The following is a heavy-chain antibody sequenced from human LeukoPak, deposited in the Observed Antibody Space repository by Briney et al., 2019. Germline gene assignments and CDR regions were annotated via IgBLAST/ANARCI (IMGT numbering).Heavy chain of an antibody. CDR3: ARVYGSGSFDAFDI. Sequence: GGSLRLSCAASGFTFSDYYMSWIRQAPGKGLEWVSYISSSGSTIYYADSVKGRFTISRDNAKNSLYLQMNSLRSEDTAVYYCARVYGSGSFDAFDIWGQGTMVTVSS. D-gene: IGHD3-10*01. J-gene: IGHJ3*02. CDR1: GFTFSDYY. V-gene: IGHV3-11*01. CDR2: ISSSGSTI.